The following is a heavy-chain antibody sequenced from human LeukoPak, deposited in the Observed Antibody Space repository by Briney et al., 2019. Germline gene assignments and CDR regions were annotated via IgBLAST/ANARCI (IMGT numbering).Heavy chain of an antibody. CDR3: ARTSGFGDYGYEY. D-gene: IGHD4-17*01. J-gene: IGHJ4*02. V-gene: IGHV3-21*01. Sequence: GGPLRLSCAASGFTFSTYSMNWVRQAPGKGLEWVSSISSSSSYIYYADSVKGRFTISRDNAKNSLYLQMNSLRAEDTAVFYCARTSGFGDYGYEYWGQGTLVTVSS. CDR2: ISSSSSYI. CDR1: GFTFSTYS.